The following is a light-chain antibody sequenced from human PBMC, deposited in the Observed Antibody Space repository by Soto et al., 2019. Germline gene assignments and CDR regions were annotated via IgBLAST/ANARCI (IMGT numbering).Light chain of an antibody. V-gene: IGLV2-14*01. CDR2: DVT. Sequence: QSVLTQPASVSGSPGQSITISCTGTSSDIGAHDRVSWYQQHPGKVPELMIYDVTHRPSGVSDRFSGSKSGSTASLTISGVEAEDEDDYYCSSYTTNFAVVFGGGTQLTVL. J-gene: IGLJ2*01. CDR1: SSDIGAHDR. CDR3: SSYTTNFAVV.